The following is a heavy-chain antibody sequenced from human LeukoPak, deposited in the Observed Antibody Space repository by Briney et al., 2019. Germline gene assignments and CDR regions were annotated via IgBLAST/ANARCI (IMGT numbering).Heavy chain of an antibody. V-gene: IGHV3-74*01. Sequence: GGSLRLSCAASGFTLSRYWMHWVRQAPGKGLVWVSRIKGDGNTNYADSVKGRFTISRDNAKNTVSLQMNSLRAEDTGVYYCARAPSEIGGYYPEYFRHWGQGTLVTVSS. J-gene: IGHJ1*01. CDR3: ARAPSEIGGYYPEYFRH. CDR2: IKGDGNT. CDR1: GFTLSRYW. D-gene: IGHD3-22*01.